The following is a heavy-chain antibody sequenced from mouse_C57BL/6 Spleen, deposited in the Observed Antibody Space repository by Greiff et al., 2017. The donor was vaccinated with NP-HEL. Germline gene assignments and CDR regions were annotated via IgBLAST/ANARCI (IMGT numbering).Heavy chain of an antibody. CDR2: ISSGSSTM. D-gene: IGHD1-1*01. CDR1: GFTFSDYG. CDR3: AREYYSSVCHWYFDV. Sequence: EVQVVESGGGLVKPGGSLKLSCAASGFTFSDYGMHWVRQAPEKGLEWVAYISSGSSTMYYADTVKGRFTISRDNAKNPLFLQMTSLRSEDTAMYYCAREYYSSVCHWYFDVWGTGTTVTVSS. J-gene: IGHJ1*03. V-gene: IGHV5-17*01.